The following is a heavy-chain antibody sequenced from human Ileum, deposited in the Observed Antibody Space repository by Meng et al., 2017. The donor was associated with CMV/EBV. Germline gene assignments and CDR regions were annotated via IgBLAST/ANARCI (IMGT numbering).Heavy chain of an antibody. CDR1: GFTFRNAW. D-gene: IGHD1-26*01. CDR3: TKGGPLGSYFDY. V-gene: IGHV3-15*01. J-gene: IGHJ4*02. CDR2: IRSKGVGGTI. Sequence: GESLKISCAASGFTFRNAWMTWVRQAPGKGLEWVGRIRSKGVGGTIDYAAPVESRFTISRDDSKNTLYLQMNSLKTEDTAVYYCTKGGPLGSYFDYWGQGALVTVSS.